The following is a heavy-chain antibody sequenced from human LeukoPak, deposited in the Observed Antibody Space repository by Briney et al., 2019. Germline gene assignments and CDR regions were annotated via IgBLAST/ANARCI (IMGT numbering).Heavy chain of an antibody. CDR3: AKLKGYSGSFFDY. V-gene: IGHV3-23*01. CDR2: ISGSGGTT. D-gene: IGHD1-26*01. J-gene: IGHJ4*02. CDR1: GFTFSSYA. Sequence: PGGSLRLSCAASGFTFSSYAMSWVRQAPGKGLEWVSGISGSGGTTYYADSVKGRFTISRDNSKNTLYLQMNSLRAEDTAVYYCAKLKGYSGSFFDYWGQGTLVTVSS.